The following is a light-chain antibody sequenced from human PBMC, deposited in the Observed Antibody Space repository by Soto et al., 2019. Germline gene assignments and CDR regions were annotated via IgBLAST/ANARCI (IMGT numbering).Light chain of an antibody. Sequence: EIVLTQSPGTLSLSPGERATLSCRASQSVSYSFLAWYQQKPGQAPRLLIYGASYRATGIPDRFSGSGSGTDFTLTISRLEPEDCVVYFCQQYGISPPTFGLGTKVEIK. CDR1: QSVSYSF. CDR2: GAS. J-gene: IGKJ1*01. CDR3: QQYGISPPT. V-gene: IGKV3-20*01.